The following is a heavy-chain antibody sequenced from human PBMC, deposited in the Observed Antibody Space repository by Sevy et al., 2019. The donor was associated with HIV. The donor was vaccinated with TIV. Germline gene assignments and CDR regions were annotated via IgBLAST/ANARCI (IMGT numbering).Heavy chain of an antibody. V-gene: IGHV3-30*18. Sequence: GGSLRLSCAASGFNFSPYAMHWVRQAPGKGLEWVAVISNDGRNENYADSVKGRFTISRDNSKNTMCLQMNSLRVEDTAVYYCAKEGYYYDSRSYDWFDPWGHGTLVTVSS. D-gene: IGHD3-22*01. CDR1: GFNFSPYA. CDR2: ISNDGRNE. J-gene: IGHJ5*02. CDR3: AKEGYYYDSRSYDWFDP.